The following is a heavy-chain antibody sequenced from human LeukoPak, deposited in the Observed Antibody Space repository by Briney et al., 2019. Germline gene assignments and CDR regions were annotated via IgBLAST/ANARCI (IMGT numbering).Heavy chain of an antibody. D-gene: IGHD3-22*01. CDR1: GGSISRSSYY. J-gene: IGHJ5*02. V-gene: IGHV4-61*01. Sequence: SETLSLTCTVSGGSISRSSYYWGWIRQPPGKGLEWIGYIYYSGSTNYNPSLKSRVTISVDTSKNQFSLKLSSVTAADTAVYYCARDLFYYDSSCYYINGFDPWGQGTLVTVSS. CDR3: ARDLFYYDSSCYYINGFDP. CDR2: IYYSGST.